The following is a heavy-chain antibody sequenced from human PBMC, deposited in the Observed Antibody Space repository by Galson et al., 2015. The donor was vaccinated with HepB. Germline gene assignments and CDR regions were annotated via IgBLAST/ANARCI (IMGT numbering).Heavy chain of an antibody. J-gene: IGHJ4*02. V-gene: IGHV5-51*01. Sequence: SGAEVKKPGESLKISCKGSGYSFTSYWIGWVRQMPGKGLEWMGIIYPGDSDTRYSPSFQGQVTISADKSISTAYLQWSSLKASDTAMYYCARHAQYYYDTGYSIDYWGQGTLVTVSS. D-gene: IGHD3-22*01. CDR3: ARHAQYYYDTGYSIDY. CDR2: IYPGDSDT. CDR1: GYSFTSYW.